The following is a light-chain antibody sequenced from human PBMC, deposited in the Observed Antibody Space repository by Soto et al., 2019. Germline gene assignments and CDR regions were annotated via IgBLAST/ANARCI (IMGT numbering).Light chain of an antibody. CDR3: GSYPSTSTVGV. Sequence: QSVLTQPASVSGSPGQSITISCTGTTSDVGGYNFVSWYQQHPGKAPKLMIYEVSNRPSGVSNRFSGSKSGNTASLTISGLLAEDEADYYCGSYPSTSTVGVFGGGTKLTVL. CDR2: EVS. V-gene: IGLV2-14*01. CDR1: TSDVGGYNF. J-gene: IGLJ3*02.